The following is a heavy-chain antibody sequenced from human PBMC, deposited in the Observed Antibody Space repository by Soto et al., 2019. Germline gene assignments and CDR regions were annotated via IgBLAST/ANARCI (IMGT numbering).Heavy chain of an antibody. V-gene: IGHV1-69*13. Sequence: SVKVSCKASGGTFSSYAISWVRQAPGQGLEWMGGIIPIFGTANYAQKFQGRVTITADESTSTAYMELSSLRSEDTAVYYCARIVLVGATTNYFDYWGQGTLVTVSS. CDR3: ARIVLVGATTNYFDY. J-gene: IGHJ4*02. CDR2: IIPIFGTA. CDR1: GGTFSSYA. D-gene: IGHD1-26*01.